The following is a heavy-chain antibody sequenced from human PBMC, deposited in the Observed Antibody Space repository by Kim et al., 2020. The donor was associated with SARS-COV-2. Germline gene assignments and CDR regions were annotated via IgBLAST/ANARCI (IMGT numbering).Heavy chain of an antibody. CDR3: AKSKGPVVPAAISEDY. D-gene: IGHD2-2*01. CDR2: ISGSGGST. Sequence: GGSLRLSCAASGFTFSSYAMSWVRQAPGKGLVWVSAISGSGGSTYYADSVKGRFTISRDNSKNTLYLQMNSLRAEDTAVYYCAKSKGPVVPAAISEDYWGQGTLVTVSS. CDR1: GFTFSSYA. V-gene: IGHV3-23*01. J-gene: IGHJ4*02.